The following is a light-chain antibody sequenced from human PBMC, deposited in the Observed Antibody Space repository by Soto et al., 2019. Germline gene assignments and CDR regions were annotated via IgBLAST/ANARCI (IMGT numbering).Light chain of an antibody. CDR3: QQYNNWPPLT. CDR1: QSVGSK. Sequence: EVVMTQSPATLSVSPGERATLSCRASQSVGSKLAWYQQKPGQAPRLLIFDAFTRATGIPARFSGSGSRTEFTLVISSLQSEDFPVYYCQQYNNWPPLTFGGGTKVEI. J-gene: IGKJ4*01. CDR2: DAF. V-gene: IGKV3-15*01.